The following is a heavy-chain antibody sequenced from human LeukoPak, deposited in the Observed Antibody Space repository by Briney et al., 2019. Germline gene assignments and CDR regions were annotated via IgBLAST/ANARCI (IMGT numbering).Heavy chain of an antibody. CDR1: GGSFSGYY. V-gene: IGHV4-34*01. J-gene: IGHJ4*02. D-gene: IGHD3-3*01. Sequence: SETLSLTCAVYGGSFSGYYWSWIRQPPGKGLEWIGEINHSGSTNYNPSLKSRATISVDTSKNQFSLKLSSVTAADTAVYYCARGKYDFWSGYYRNQATHSTYYFDYWGQGTLVTVSS. CDR2: INHSGST. CDR3: ARGKYDFWSGYYRNQATHSTYYFDY.